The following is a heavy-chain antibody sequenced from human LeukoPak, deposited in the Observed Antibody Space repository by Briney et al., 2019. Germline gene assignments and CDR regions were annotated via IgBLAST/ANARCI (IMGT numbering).Heavy chain of an antibody. Sequence: SETLSLTCAVSGGSISPYYWMWIRQPPGKGLEWIGYISYSGSTSFNPSLKSRVTISLDTSTNQVSLKLRSVTAADTAVYYCARAGSYRLTTTLRGQGTLVTVSS. J-gene: IGHJ4*02. CDR1: GGSISPYY. D-gene: IGHD4-17*01. CDR2: ISYSGST. V-gene: IGHV4-59*01. CDR3: ARAGSYRLTTTL.